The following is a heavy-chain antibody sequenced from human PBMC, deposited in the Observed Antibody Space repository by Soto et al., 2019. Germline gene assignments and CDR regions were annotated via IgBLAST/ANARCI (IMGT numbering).Heavy chain of an antibody. V-gene: IGHV3-23*01. J-gene: IGHJ4*02. CDR3: AKDMSSWYSAPFDY. D-gene: IGHD6-13*01. Sequence: GGPMRQSCAVSEVTISSYAMSWVRKKLGKGLEWFSAIIVSGVSTYYADSVKGRFTISRDNSKNTLYLQMNSLRAEDTAVYYCAKDMSSWYSAPFDYWGQGTLVTVSS. CDR2: IIVSGVST. CDR1: EVTISSYA.